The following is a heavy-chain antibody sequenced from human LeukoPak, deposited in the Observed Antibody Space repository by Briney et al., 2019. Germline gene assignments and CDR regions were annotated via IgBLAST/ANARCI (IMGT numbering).Heavy chain of an antibody. V-gene: IGHV4-39*01. J-gene: IGHJ4*02. D-gene: IGHD1-26*01. CDR3: ARHGNWDPFDY. CDR2: IYYSGST. CDR1: GDSINSSDYY. Sequence: PSETLSLTCTVSGDSINSSDYYWAWIRQPPGEGLEWIATIYYSGSTYYKPSLKSRLTISVDSSKNQFSLKMSSVTAADTAVYYCARHGNWDPFDYWGQGTLVTVSS.